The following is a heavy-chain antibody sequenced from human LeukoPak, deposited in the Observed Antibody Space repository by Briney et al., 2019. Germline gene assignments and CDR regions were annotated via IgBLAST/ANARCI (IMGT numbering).Heavy chain of an antibody. CDR1: GGSISNYY. Sequence: PSETLSLTCTVSGGSISNYYWCWIRQPAGAGLEWIGRIYTSGSTNYNPSLKSRVSMSVDTSKNQFSLKLTSVTAADTAVYYCARAVSIAAAATIHDYWGQGTLVTVSS. D-gene: IGHD6-13*01. CDR2: IYTSGST. J-gene: IGHJ4*02. CDR3: ARAVSIAAAATIHDY. V-gene: IGHV4-4*07.